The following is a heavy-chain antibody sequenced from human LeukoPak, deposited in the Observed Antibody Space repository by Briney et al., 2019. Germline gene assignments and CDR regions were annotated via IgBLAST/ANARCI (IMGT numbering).Heavy chain of an antibody. V-gene: IGHV1-46*01. Sequence: GASVTVSCKASGYTFTSYYMHWVRQAPGQGLEWMGIINPSGGSPSYAQKFQGRVTMTRDTSTSTVYMELSSLRSEDTAVYYCALIPYCTTITCYYFDYWGQGTLVTVSS. CDR2: INPSGGSP. D-gene: IGHD2-8*01. CDR1: GYTFTSYY. CDR3: ALIPYCTTITCYYFDY. J-gene: IGHJ4*02.